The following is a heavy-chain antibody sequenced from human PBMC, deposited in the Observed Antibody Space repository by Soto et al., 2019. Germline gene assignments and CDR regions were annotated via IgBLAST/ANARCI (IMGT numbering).Heavy chain of an antibody. CDR2: IWSDGNNR. D-gene: IGHD1-1*01. V-gene: IGHV3-33*01. Sequence: QVQLVESGGGVVQPGRSLRLSCAASGFMFSNHGMHWVRQAPGKGLEWVAVIWSDGNNRYYADSVKGRFTISRDNSKNTVYLQMSSLRVEDTAVYYCVRGDNWNDEASDYWGQGILVTVSS. CDR1: GFMFSNHG. J-gene: IGHJ4*02. CDR3: VRGDNWNDEASDY.